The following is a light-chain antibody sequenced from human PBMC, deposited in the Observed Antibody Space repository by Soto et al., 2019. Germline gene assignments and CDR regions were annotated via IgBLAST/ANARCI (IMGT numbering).Light chain of an antibody. CDR2: DVS. J-gene: IGLJ1*01. CDR3: SSYTRSNTLRYV. V-gene: IGLV2-14*03. Sequence: QSALTQPASASGSPGQSITISCTGTSSDVGGYNYVSWYQHHPGKAPKVMIYDVSNRPSGVSNRFSGSKSGNTASLTISGLRAEDEADYYCSSYTRSNTLRYVFGTGTKVTVL. CDR1: SSDVGGYNY.